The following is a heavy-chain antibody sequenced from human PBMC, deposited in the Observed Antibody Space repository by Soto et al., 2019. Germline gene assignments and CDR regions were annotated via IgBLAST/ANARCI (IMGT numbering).Heavy chain of an antibody. Sequence: PGGSLRLSCAASGFTFSLYAMIWVRQAPGKGLEWVSSVSSGSSYIYSADSLKGRFKISRDDAKNSLYLQMNSLRADDTDIYYCVRARATDSRRHYWGQGSLVTVSS. J-gene: IGHJ4*02. CDR2: VSSGSSYI. V-gene: IGHV3-21*01. CDR3: VRARATDSRRHY. D-gene: IGHD3-22*01. CDR1: GFTFSLYA.